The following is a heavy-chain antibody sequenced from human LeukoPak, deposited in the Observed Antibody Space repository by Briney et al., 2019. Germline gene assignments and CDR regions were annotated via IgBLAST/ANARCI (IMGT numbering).Heavy chain of an antibody. CDR2: ISSSSSTI. CDR1: GFTFDKAW. CDR3: ARENCSGGSCYGNYYMDV. Sequence: GGSLRLSCAASGFTFDKAWMTWVRQAPGKGLEWVSYISSSSSTIYYADSVKGRFTISRDNAKNSLYLQMNSLRAEDTAVYYCARENCSGGSCYGNYYMDVWGKGTTVTVSS. V-gene: IGHV3-48*01. D-gene: IGHD2-15*01. J-gene: IGHJ6*03.